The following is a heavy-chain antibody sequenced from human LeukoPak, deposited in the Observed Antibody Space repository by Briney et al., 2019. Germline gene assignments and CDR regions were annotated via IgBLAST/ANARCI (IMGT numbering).Heavy chain of an antibody. D-gene: IGHD3-10*01. Sequence: SETLSLTCAVSGGSISSGGYSWSWIRQPPGKGLEWIGYIYHSGSTYYNPSLKSRVSISVDRSKDQFSLKLSSVTAADTAVYYCAGGKYSMVRGVIIDYFDYWGQGTLVTVSS. CDR3: AGGKYSMVRGVIIDYFDY. J-gene: IGHJ4*02. CDR2: IYHSGST. CDR1: GGSISSGGYS. V-gene: IGHV4-30-2*01.